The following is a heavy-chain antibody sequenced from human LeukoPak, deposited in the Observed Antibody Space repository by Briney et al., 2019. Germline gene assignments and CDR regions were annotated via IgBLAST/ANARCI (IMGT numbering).Heavy chain of an antibody. V-gene: IGHV1-18*01. J-gene: IGHJ5*02. Sequence: VASVTVSCKASGYTFTSYGISWVRQAPGQGLGWMGWISAYNGNTNYAQKLQGRVTMTTDTSTSTAYMELRSLRSDDTAVYYCARRRNLNSSGYHPEGWFDPWGQGTLVTVSS. D-gene: IGHD3-22*01. CDR2: ISAYNGNT. CDR3: ARRRNLNSSGYHPEGWFDP. CDR1: GYTFTSYG.